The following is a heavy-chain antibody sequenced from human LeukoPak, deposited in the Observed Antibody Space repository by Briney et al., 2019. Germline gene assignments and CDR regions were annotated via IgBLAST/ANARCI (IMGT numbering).Heavy chain of an antibody. CDR1: GFTFSSYA. CDR2: ISGSGGST. V-gene: IGHV3-23*01. CDR3: AKVAEYYYYYGMDV. Sequence: GGSLRLSCAASGFTFSSYAMSWVRQAPGKGLEWVSAISGSGGSTYYADSVKGRFTISRDNSKNALYLQMNSLRAEDTAVYYCAKVAEYYYYYGMDVWGQGTTVTVSS. J-gene: IGHJ6*02.